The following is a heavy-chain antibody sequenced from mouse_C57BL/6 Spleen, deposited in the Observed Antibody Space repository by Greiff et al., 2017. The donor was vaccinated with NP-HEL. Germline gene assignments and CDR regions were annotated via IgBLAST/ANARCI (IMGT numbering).Heavy chain of an antibody. CDR1: GYTFTDYE. V-gene: IGHV1-15*01. CDR2: IDPETGGT. Sequence: VKLQESGAELVRPGASVTLSCKASGYTFTDYEMHWVKQTPVHGLEWIGAIDPETGGTAYNQKFKGKAILTADKSSSTAYMELRSLTSEDSAVYYCTRRTVVARGFDYWGQGTTLTVSS. CDR3: TRRTVVARGFDY. D-gene: IGHD1-1*01. J-gene: IGHJ2*01.